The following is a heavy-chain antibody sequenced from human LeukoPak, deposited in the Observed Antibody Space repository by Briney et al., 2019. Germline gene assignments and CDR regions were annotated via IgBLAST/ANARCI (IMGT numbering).Heavy chain of an antibody. D-gene: IGHD3-22*01. Sequence: GGSLRLYCAASGFTFSSYSMNWVRQAPGKGLEWVSSISSSSSCIYYADSVKGRFTISRDNAKNSLYLQMNSLRAEDTAVYYCASSGYYEETENYWGEGTLVTVSS. V-gene: IGHV3-21*01. CDR1: GFTFSSYS. J-gene: IGHJ4*02. CDR3: ASSGYYEETENY. CDR2: ISSSSSCI.